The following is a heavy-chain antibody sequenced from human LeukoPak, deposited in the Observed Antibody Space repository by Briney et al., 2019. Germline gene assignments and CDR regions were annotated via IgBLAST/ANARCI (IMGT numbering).Heavy chain of an antibody. J-gene: IGHJ4*02. CDR3: ARKVTGYSSLGYFDY. V-gene: IGHV3-23*01. Sequence: GGSLRLSCAASGFTFSSYAMNWVRQAPGKGLEWVSAISGSGSSTYYADSVKGRFTISRDNAKNSLYLQMDSLRAEDTAVYYCARKVTGYSSLGYFDYWGQGTLVTVSS. CDR1: GFTFSSYA. CDR2: ISGSGSST. D-gene: IGHD6-13*01.